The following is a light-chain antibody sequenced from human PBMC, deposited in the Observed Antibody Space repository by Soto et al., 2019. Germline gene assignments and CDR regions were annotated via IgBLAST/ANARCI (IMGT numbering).Light chain of an antibody. CDR2: KAS. CDR1: QSISSW. V-gene: IGKV1-5*03. Sequence: DIQMTQSPSTXSASVGDXVTITCRASQSISSWLAWYQQKPGTAPKLLIYKASTLQTGVPSRFSGSGSGTEFTLTISSLQPDDFATYYCQQYNDNWTFGQGTKVEIK. CDR3: QQYNDNWT. J-gene: IGKJ1*01.